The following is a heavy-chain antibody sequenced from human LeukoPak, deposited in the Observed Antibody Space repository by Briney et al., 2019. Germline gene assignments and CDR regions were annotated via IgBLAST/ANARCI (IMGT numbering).Heavy chain of an antibody. CDR3: ARGGYSSGPGIVTY. Sequence: ASVKVSCKASGYTFTGYYIHWVRQAPGQGLEWMGWINPNGGGTNYAQKFQGRVTMTRYTSITTAYMELSRLRSDDTAVYYCARGGYSSGPGIVTYWGQGTLVTVPS. J-gene: IGHJ4*02. CDR1: GYTFTGYY. V-gene: IGHV1-2*02. D-gene: IGHD5-18*01. CDR2: INPNGGGT.